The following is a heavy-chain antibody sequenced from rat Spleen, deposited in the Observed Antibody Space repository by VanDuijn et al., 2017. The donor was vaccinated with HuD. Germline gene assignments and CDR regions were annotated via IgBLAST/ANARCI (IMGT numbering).Heavy chain of an antibody. V-gene: IGHV5-20*01. J-gene: IGHJ2*01. CDR2: VSISGSRT. CDR1: GFTFSDYY. D-gene: IGHD1-7*01. CDR3: TREDSMGTFDY. Sequence: EVQLVESGGGLVQPGRSLKLSCAASGFTFSDYYMAWVRQAPKKGLEWVATVSISGSRTYYADSVKGRFTISRDNAKSSLYLQMNSLRSEDTATYYCTREDSMGTFDYWGQGVMVTVSS.